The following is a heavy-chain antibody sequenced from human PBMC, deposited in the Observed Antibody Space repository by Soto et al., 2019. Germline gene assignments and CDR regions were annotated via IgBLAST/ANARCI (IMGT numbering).Heavy chain of an antibody. CDR2: ITLSGDST. V-gene: IGHV3-23*01. CDR1: GFTFTSFG. J-gene: IGHJ4*02. D-gene: IGHD3-10*01. Sequence: GGSLRLSCAAYGFTFTSFGMSWVRQAPGKGLEWVSGITLSGDSTYYADSVKGRFTISRDNSKNTLFLQLNSLRAEDTAVYYCVRNLGFFDYWSQGTLVTISS. CDR3: VRNLGFFDY.